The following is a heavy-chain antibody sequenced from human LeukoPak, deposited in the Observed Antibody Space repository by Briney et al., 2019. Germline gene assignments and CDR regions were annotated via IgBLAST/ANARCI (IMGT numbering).Heavy chain of an antibody. J-gene: IGHJ4*02. CDR2: ISGSGSST. CDR1: GFIFSSYA. D-gene: IGHD2-2*02. V-gene: IGHV3-23*01. Sequence: GGSLRLSCAASGFIFSSYAMSWVRQAPGKGLEWVSAISGSGSSTYYADSVKGRFTISRDNSKNTLYLQMNSLRAEDTAVYYCARGCSSTSCYTVFDYWGQGTLVTVSS. CDR3: ARGCSSTSCYTVFDY.